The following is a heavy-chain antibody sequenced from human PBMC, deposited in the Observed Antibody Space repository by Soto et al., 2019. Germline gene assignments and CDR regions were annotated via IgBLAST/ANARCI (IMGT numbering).Heavy chain of an antibody. Sequence: QVQMVESGGGVVQPGRSLRLSCAASGFTFSDYYMTWIRQAPGKGLEWLAYISRDGNAIFYADSVNGRFTISRDNAKNSLFLQMDDLRAEDTGMFFCARGAEMSTLTKWFDPWGQGTLVIVSS. J-gene: IGHJ5*02. D-gene: IGHD1-1*01. CDR3: ARGAEMSTLTKWFDP. V-gene: IGHV3-11*01. CDR2: ISRDGNAI. CDR1: GFTFSDYY.